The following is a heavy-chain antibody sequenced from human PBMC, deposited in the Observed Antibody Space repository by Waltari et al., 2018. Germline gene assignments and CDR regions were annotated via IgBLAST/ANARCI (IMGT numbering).Heavy chain of an antibody. Sequence: QVQLQESGPGLVKPSETLSLTCTVPGGSIKTYYWSWIRQPPGKGLEWIGYTSDTGSTNYNPSLKSRVTISVDTSKNQFSLKLSSVTAADTAVYYCARGSSSGWYGYFDYWGQGTRVTVSS. CDR1: GGSIKTYY. J-gene: IGHJ4*02. CDR3: ARGSSSGWYGYFDY. V-gene: IGHV4-59*01. D-gene: IGHD6-13*01. CDR2: TSDTGST.